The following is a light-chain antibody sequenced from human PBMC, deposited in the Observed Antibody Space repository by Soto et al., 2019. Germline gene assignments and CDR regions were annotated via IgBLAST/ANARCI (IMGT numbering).Light chain of an antibody. Sequence: QSVLTQPPSASGTPGQRVTISCSGSSSNIGSYYVYWYQQLPGTAPKLLIYRYNQRPSGVPDRFSGSKSGTSASLAISGLRSEDEADYYCAAWDDNLNGVVFGGGTKLTVL. V-gene: IGLV1-47*01. CDR3: AAWDDNLNGVV. CDR1: SSNIGSYY. J-gene: IGLJ2*01. CDR2: RYN.